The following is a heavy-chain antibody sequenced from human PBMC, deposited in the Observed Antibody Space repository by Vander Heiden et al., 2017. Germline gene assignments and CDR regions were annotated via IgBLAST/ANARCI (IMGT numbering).Heavy chain of an antibody. V-gene: IGHV3-15*01. J-gene: IGHJ6*02. Sequence: EVQLVESGGGLVQPGGSLRLSCSASGFAFSNACVSWGGQAAGRGLGWVVRIKSKTDGETTDYAAPVKGRFTISRDDSKNTLYLQMNSRKTEDTAVYYCTTDFVYAIYYYGMDVWGQGTTVTVSS. D-gene: IGHD2-8*01. CDR2: IKSKTDGETT. CDR1: GFAFSNAC. CDR3: TTDFVYAIYYYGMDV.